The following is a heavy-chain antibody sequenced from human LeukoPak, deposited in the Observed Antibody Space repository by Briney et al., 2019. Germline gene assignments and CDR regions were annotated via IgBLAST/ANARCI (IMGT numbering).Heavy chain of an antibody. CDR1: GFTFSSYA. Sequence: PGGSLRLSCAASGFTFSSYAMSWLRQTPGKRLEWLANIKEDGSEKYYVDSVKGRFTISRDNAKTSLYLQMNSLRAEDTAVYYCARVLPGYFDYWGQGTLVTVSS. V-gene: IGHV3-7*01. CDR3: ARVLPGYFDY. CDR2: IKEDGSEK. J-gene: IGHJ4*02.